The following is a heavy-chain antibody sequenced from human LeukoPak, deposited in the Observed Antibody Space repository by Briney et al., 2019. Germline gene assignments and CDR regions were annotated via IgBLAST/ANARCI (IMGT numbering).Heavy chain of an antibody. V-gene: IGHV3-53*01. CDR1: GFTVSSNY. CDR2: IYSGGST. D-gene: IGHD1-26*01. CDR3: ARIGSNDAFDI. J-gene: IGHJ3*02. Sequence: PGGSLRLSCAASGFTVSSNYMSWVRQAPGKGLEWVSVIYSGGSTYYADSVKGRFTISRDNSKNTLYLQMNSLRAEDTAVYYCARIGSNDAFDIWGQGTMVTVSS.